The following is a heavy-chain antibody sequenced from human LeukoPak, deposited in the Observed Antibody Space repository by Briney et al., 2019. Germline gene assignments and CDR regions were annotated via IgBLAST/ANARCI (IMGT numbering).Heavy chain of an antibody. CDR2: INPSGGST. Sequence: ASVKVSCKASGYTFTSYGISWVRQAPGQGLEWMGIINPSGGSTSYAQKFQGRVTMTRDTSTSTVYMELSSLRSEDTAVYYCARDFGELYYSSTYVRDVGAKGPPSTV. V-gene: IGHV1-46*01. D-gene: IGHD3-16*01. J-gene: IGHJ6*04. CDR3: ARDFGELYYSSTYVRDV. CDR1: GYTFTSYG.